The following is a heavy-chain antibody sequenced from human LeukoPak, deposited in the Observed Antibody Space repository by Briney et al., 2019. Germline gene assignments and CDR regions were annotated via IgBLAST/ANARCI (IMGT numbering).Heavy chain of an antibody. CDR1: GFTFSGYW. V-gene: IGHV3-74*01. CDR2: INHDGRDT. J-gene: IGHJ4*02. CDR3: SRAGSNWKIDY. D-gene: IGHD1-1*01. Sequence: GGSLRLSCAASGFTFSGYWMHWVRQAPGKGLVWVSRINHDGRDTAYADSVKGRFTLSRDNAENTLYLQMNSLRAEDTAVYYCSRAGSNWKIDYWGQGALVTVSS.